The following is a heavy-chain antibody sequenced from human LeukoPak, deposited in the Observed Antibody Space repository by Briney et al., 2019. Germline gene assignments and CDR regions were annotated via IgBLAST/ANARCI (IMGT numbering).Heavy chain of an antibody. J-gene: IGHJ4*02. CDR2: ISGYNGNT. V-gene: IGHV1-18*01. CDR3: ARGTRGSYSSIHD. D-gene: IGHD1-26*01. Sequence: ASVKVSCKASGYTFTSYGISWVRQAPGQGLEWMGWISGYNGNTKYAQKLQGRVTMTRDTSISATYMELRTLTSDDTAVYYCARGTRGSYSSIHDWGQGTLVTVSS. CDR1: GYTFTSYG.